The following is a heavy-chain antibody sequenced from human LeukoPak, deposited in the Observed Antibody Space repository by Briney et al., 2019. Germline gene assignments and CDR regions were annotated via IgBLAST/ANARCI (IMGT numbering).Heavy chain of an antibody. CDR1: GFTFTGCH. D-gene: IGHD4-17*01. V-gene: IGHV3-33*06. Sequence: GGSLKLSCAASGFTFTGCHIHWVRQAPGKGLEWVALIWYDGSKTYYADSVKGRFTVSRDDSKNTLYLQMSSLRAEDTAVYYRAKDSNDYGDYNYFDFWGQGTLVTVSS. CDR3: AKDSNDYGDYNYFDF. CDR2: IWYDGSKT. J-gene: IGHJ4*02.